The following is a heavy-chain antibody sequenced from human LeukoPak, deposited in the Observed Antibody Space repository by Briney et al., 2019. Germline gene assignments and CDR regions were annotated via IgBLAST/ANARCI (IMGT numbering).Heavy chain of an antibody. Sequence: SEALSLTCAVYGGSFSGYYWSWIRQPPGKGLEWIGEINHSGSTNYNPSLKSRVTISVDTSKNQFSLKLSSVTAADTAVYYCARGAPHGYCSGGSCYSDYWGQGTLVTVSS. CDR3: ARGAPHGYCSGGSCYSDY. V-gene: IGHV4-34*01. J-gene: IGHJ4*02. CDR1: GGSFSGYY. D-gene: IGHD2-15*01. CDR2: INHSGST.